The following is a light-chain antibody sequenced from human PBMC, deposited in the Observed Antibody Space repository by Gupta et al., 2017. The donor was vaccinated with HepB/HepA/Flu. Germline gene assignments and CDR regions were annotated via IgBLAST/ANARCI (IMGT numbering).Light chain of an antibody. CDR3: RQVLETPLT. Sequence: DIVMTQSPLSLPVTLGESASFPCRSSQTLLREDGYCYLVWYLQKPGQPPQLLIYLASNRACGVPDRFSGSGSGTEFTLKISRVKADDVGTYYCRQVLETPLTFGRGTKVEIK. CDR1: QTLLREDGYCY. CDR2: LAS. V-gene: IGKV2-28*01. J-gene: IGKJ4*01.